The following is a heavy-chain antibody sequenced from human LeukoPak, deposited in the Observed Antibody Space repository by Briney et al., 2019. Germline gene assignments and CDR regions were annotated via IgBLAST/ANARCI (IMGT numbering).Heavy chain of an antibody. Sequence: GGSLRLSCAASGFTFSSYDMHWVRQATGKGLEWVSAIGTAGDPYYPGSVKGRFTISRDNAKNSLYLQMNSLRAGDTAVYYCARAVPRYCSSTSCKGGDYFDYWGQGTLVTVSS. D-gene: IGHD2-2*01. CDR1: GFTFSSYD. V-gene: IGHV3-13*05. CDR3: ARAVPRYCSSTSCKGGDYFDY. J-gene: IGHJ4*02. CDR2: IGTAGDP.